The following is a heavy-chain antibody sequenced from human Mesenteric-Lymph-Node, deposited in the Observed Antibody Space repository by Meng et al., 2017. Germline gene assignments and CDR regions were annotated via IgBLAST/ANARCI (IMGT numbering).Heavy chain of an antibody. J-gene: IGHJ6*02. D-gene: IGHD3-10*01. CDR2: ISSSSSYI. Sequence: ETLSLTCAASGFTFSSYSMNWVRQAPGKGLEWVSSISSSSSYIYYADSVKGRFTISRDNAKNSLYLQMNSLRAEDTAVYYCARTRGAYEGYYYYGMDVWGQGTTVTVSS. V-gene: IGHV3-21*01. CDR1: GFTFSSYS. CDR3: ARTRGAYEGYYYYGMDV.